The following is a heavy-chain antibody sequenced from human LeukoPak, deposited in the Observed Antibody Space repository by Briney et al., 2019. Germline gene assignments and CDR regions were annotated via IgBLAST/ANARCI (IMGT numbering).Heavy chain of an antibody. CDR2: IYYSGST. D-gene: IGHD2-2*01. Sequence: SETLSLTCTVSGGPISSYYWSWIRQPPGKGLEWIGYIYYSGSTNYNPSLKSRVTISVDTSKNQFSLKLSSVTAADTAVYYCGRQADCSSTSCWANWFDPWGQGTLVTVSS. J-gene: IGHJ5*02. V-gene: IGHV4-59*08. CDR1: GGPISSYY. CDR3: GRQADCSSTSCWANWFDP.